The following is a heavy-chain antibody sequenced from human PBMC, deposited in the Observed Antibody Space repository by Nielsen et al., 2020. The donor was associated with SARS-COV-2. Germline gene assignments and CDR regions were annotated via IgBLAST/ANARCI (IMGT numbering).Heavy chain of an antibody. CDR3: ASFDYFGY. Sequence: GESLKISCAASGFTFSSYWMHWVRQAPGKGLVWVSRINSDGSSTSYADSVKGRFTISRDNAKNTLYLQMNSLRAEDTAVHYCASFDYFGYWGQGTLVTVSS. CDR1: GFTFSSYW. J-gene: IGHJ4*02. V-gene: IGHV3-74*01. D-gene: IGHD3-9*01. CDR2: INSDGSST.